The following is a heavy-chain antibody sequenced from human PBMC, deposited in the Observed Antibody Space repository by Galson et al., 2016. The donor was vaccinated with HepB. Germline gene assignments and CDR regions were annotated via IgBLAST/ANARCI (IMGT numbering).Heavy chain of an antibody. Sequence: SFPSSFFPFPGPCISWVRQAPGQGLEWMGWITTYNGNTDYAQKFQGRVTMTTDTPTTTAYMELTSLRSDDTAVYYCARDRGPYCSGDSCRSIDYWGQGTLVTVSS. CDR2: ITTYNGNT. J-gene: IGHJ4*02. CDR3: ARDRGPYCSGDSCRSIDY. D-gene: IGHD2-15*01. CDR1: FFPFPGPC. V-gene: IGHV1-18*01.